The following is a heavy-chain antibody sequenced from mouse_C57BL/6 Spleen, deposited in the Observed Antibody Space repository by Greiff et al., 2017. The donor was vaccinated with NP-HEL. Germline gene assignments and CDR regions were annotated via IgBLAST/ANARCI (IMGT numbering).Heavy chain of an antibody. CDR2: ISSGSSTI. J-gene: IGHJ3*01. V-gene: IGHV5-17*01. CDR3: ARNPGPRTWFAY. CDR1: GFTFSDYG. D-gene: IGHD3-3*01. Sequence: EVQLVESGGGLVKPGGSLKLSCAASGFTFSDYGMHWVRQAPEKGLEWVAYISSGSSTIYYADTVKGRFTISRDNAKNTLFLQMTSLRSEDTAMYYCARNPGPRTWFAYWGQGTLVTVSA.